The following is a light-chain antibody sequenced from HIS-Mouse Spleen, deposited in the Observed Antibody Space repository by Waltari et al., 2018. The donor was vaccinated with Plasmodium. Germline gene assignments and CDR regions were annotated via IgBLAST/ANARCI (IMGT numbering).Light chain of an antibody. CDR3: CSYAGSSTFVV. J-gene: IGLJ2*01. CDR2: EGS. CDR1: SSDVGSYNL. Sequence: QSALTQPASVSGSPGQSITISCTGTSSDVGSYNLVSWYQQHPGKAPKLMIYEGSKRPSGVSNRCSGSKSCNTASLTISGLQAEDEADYYCCSYAGSSTFVVFGGGTKLTVL. V-gene: IGLV2-23*03.